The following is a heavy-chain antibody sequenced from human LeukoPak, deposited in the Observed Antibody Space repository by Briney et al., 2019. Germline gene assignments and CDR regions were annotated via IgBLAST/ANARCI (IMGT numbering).Heavy chain of an antibody. CDR3: AGDSVVCSSTSCSDIYYYHYYMDV. CDR1: GFTFSSYS. CDR2: ISSSSSSYI. Sequence: GGSLRLSCAASGFTFSSYSMNWVRQAPGKGLEWVSSISSSSSSYIYYADSVKGRFTISRDNAKNSLYLQMNSLRAEDTAVYYCAGDSVVCSSTSCSDIYYYHYYMDVWGKGTTVTVSS. D-gene: IGHD2-2*01. V-gene: IGHV3-21*01. J-gene: IGHJ6*03.